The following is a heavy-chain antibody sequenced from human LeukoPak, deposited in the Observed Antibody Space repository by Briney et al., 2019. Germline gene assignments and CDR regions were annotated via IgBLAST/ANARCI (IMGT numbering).Heavy chain of an antibody. J-gene: IGHJ4*02. CDR2: ISGSGGST. D-gene: IGHD3-10*01. CDR1: GFIFSSYD. V-gene: IGHV3-23*01. CDR3: LRGISMVRGVMRPYFGY. Sequence: PGGSLRLSCAASGFIFSSYDMTWVRQAPGKGLEWVSTISGSGGSTYYADSVKGRFTISRDNSKNTLYLQMNSLRADDAAIYYCLRGISMVRGVMRPYFGYWGQGTLVTVSS.